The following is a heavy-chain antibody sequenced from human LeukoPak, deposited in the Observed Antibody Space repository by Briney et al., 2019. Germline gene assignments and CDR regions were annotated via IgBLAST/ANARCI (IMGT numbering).Heavy chain of an antibody. D-gene: IGHD2-15*01. CDR1: GFTFSSYE. CDR2: ISSSGSTI. V-gene: IGHV3-48*03. J-gene: IGHJ5*02. Sequence: PGGSLRLSCAASGFTFSSYEMNWVRQAPGKGLEWVSYISSSGSTIYYADSVKGRFTISRDNAKNSLYLQMNSLRAEDTAVYYCAREKGYCSGGSCYSDWFDPWGQGTLVTDSS. CDR3: AREKGYCSGGSCYSDWFDP.